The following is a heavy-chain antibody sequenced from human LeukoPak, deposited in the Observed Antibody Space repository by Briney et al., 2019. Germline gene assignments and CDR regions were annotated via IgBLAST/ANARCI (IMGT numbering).Heavy chain of an antibody. CDR2: IITMFGTT. CDR3: ARGGGVVVPAAFDF. J-gene: IGHJ4*02. Sequence: ASVKVSCKTSGGTFSTYAITWVRQAPGQGLEWMGVIITMFGTTNYAQKFRGRVTMTADESTNTAYMELTSLTSEDTAVYYCARGGGVVVPAAFDFWGQGTLVTVSS. CDR1: GGTFSTYA. V-gene: IGHV1-69*13. D-gene: IGHD2-2*01.